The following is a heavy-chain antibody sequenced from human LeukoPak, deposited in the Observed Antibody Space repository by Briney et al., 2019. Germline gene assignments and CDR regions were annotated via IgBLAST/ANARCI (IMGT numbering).Heavy chain of an antibody. CDR3: ARDQGPSPYDSSGYGVENWFDP. V-gene: IGHV1-2*02. CDR1: GYTFTGYY. J-gene: IGHJ5*02. CDR2: INPNSGGT. D-gene: IGHD3-22*01. Sequence: GASVKVSCKASGYTFTGYYMHWVRQAPGQGLEWMGWINPNSGGTNYAQKFQGRVTITADKSTSTAYMELSSLRSEDTAVYYCARDQGPSPYDSSGYGVENWFDPWGQGTLVTVSS.